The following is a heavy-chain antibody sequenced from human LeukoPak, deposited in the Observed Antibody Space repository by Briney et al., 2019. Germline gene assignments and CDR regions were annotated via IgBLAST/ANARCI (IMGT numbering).Heavy chain of an antibody. CDR3: TSTTVTTMDV. Sequence: PGGSLRLSCAASGITLRNHWMHWVRQAPGKGLVWVLRISEDGSSTSYADSVKGRFTISRDNARNMLHLQMNSLRAEDTAVYYCTSTTVTTMDVWGQGTTVIVSS. V-gene: IGHV3-74*01. J-gene: IGHJ6*02. D-gene: IGHD4-17*01. CDR2: ISEDGSST. CDR1: GITLRNHW.